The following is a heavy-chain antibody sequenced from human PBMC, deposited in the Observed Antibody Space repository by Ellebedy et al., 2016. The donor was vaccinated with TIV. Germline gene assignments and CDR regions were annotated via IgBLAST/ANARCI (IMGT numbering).Heavy chain of an antibody. CDR1: GGSISSSSYY. CDR3: ARSQSIAATGTSQYMDV. V-gene: IGHV4-39*07. J-gene: IGHJ6*03. D-gene: IGHD6-13*01. CDR2: INRSGST. Sequence: SETLSLTCTVSGGSISSSSYYWGWIRQPPGKGLEWIGEINRSGSTNYNPSLKSRVTISVDTSKKQFSLKLSSVTAADTAMYYCARSQSIAATGTSQYMDVWGKGTTVTVSS.